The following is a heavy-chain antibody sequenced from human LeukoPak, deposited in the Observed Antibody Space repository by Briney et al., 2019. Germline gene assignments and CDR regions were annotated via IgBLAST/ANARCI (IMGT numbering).Heavy chain of an antibody. D-gene: IGHD2-21*01. J-gene: IGHJ4*02. CDR2: IYYSGST. Sequence: SETLSLTCTVSGGSISSYYWSWIRQPPGKGLEWIGYIYYSGSTNYNPSLKSRVTISVDTSKNQFSLKLSSVTAADTAVYYCARRGWGSTFDYWGQGTLVTVSS. CDR1: GGSISSYY. V-gene: IGHV4-59*08. CDR3: ARRGWGSTFDY.